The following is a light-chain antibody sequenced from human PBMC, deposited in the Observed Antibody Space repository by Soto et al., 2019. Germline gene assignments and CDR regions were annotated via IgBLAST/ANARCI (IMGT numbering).Light chain of an antibody. Sequence: QLVLTQPPSASGTPGQRVTISCSGSSSNIGSSHVYWYQQVPGTAPKLLIYRNNQRPSGVPDRFSGSKSGTSGSLAISGLRSEDEADYYCAAWDDSLSGWVFGGGTKLTVL. CDR2: RNN. V-gene: IGLV1-47*01. CDR1: SSNIGSSH. J-gene: IGLJ3*02. CDR3: AAWDDSLSGWV.